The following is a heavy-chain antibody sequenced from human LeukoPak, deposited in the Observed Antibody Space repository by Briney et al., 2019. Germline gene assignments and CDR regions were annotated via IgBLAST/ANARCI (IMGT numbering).Heavy chain of an antibody. Sequence: SQTLSLTCTVSGGSISSADYYWSWIRQPPGKGLEWIGYIYCSGSTYNNPSLKSRVSISIDTSKNQFSLKLSSVTAADTAVYYCASGYETGYYFDYWGQGTLVTVSS. CDR2: IYCSGST. CDR3: ASGYETGYYFDY. J-gene: IGHJ4*02. CDR1: GGSISSADYY. D-gene: IGHD3-9*01. V-gene: IGHV4-30-4*01.